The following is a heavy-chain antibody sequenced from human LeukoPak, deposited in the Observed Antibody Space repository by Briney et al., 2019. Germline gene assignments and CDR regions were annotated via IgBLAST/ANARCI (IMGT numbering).Heavy chain of an antibody. CDR3: AKDTQGMTGGFDY. CDR1: GFTFDDYA. Sequence: PGWSLRLSCAASGFTFDDYAMHWVRQAPGRGLEWVSGTNWNSGTIGYADSVKGRFTISRDNAKNSLYLQVSSLRTEDTALYYCAKDTQGMTGGFDYWGQGTLVTVSS. V-gene: IGHV3-9*01. CDR2: TNWNSGTI. J-gene: IGHJ4*02. D-gene: IGHD4-23*01.